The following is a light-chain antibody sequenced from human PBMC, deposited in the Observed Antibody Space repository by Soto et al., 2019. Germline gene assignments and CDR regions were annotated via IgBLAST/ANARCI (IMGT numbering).Light chain of an antibody. Sequence: EIVLTQSPGTLSLSPGERATLSCRASQSVSSSYLAWYQQKPGQAPRLLIYGASSRATGIPDRCSGSGSGTYFTLTISRLEPEDFGVYYCQQYGSSPPWTFGQGTKVDIK. J-gene: IGKJ1*01. CDR3: QQYGSSPPWT. V-gene: IGKV3-20*01. CDR1: QSVSSSY. CDR2: GAS.